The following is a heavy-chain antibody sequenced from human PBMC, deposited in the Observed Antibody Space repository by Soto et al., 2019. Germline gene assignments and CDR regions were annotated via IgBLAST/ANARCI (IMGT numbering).Heavy chain of an antibody. CDR2: IYATGAT. V-gene: IGHV4-4*07. J-gene: IGHJ5*02. D-gene: IGHD1-1*01. Sequence: SSETLSLTCTVSGASISGFYWSWIRKSAGKGLEWIGRIYATGATDYNPSLKSRVMMSVDTSKKQFSLKLRSVTAADTAVYYCVRDGTKTLRDWFDPWGQGISVTVSS. CDR3: VRDGTKTLRDWFDP. CDR1: GASISGFY.